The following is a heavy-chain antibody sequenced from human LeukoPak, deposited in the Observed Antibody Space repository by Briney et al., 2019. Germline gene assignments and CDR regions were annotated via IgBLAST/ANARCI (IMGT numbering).Heavy chain of an antibody. CDR1: GFTFSPYS. J-gene: IGHJ4*02. CDR2: ISSRSNYI. CDR3: ARGARGAYFDY. D-gene: IGHD4/OR15-4a*01. Sequence: PGGSLRLSCAASGFTFSPYSMNWVRQAPGRGLEWVSSISSRSNYIYYADSVKGRFTISRDNAKNSVYLQMNSLRADDTAVCYCARGARGAYFDYWGQGTLVTVSS. V-gene: IGHV3-21*01.